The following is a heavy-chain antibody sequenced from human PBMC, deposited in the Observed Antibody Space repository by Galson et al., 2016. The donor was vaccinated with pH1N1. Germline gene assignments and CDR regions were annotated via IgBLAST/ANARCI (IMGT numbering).Heavy chain of an antibody. J-gene: IGHJ4*02. Sequence: SVKVSCKASRGTFSRYAVSWVRQAPGQGLEWMGRIVGMLGTPNYAQKFQGRVTITADELASTAYMDLSSLTSEDTAVYYCARADNYYDTSGYCNDWGQGTLVTVSS. V-gene: IGHV1-69*11. CDR3: ARADNYYDTSGYCND. CDR1: RGTFSRYA. D-gene: IGHD3-22*01. CDR2: IVGMLGTP.